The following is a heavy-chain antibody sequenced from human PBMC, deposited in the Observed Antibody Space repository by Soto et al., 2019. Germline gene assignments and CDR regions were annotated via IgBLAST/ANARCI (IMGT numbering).Heavy chain of an antibody. D-gene: IGHD6-13*01. V-gene: IGHV3-23*01. J-gene: IGHJ4*02. CDR1: GFTFSSYA. Sequence: EVQLLESGGGLVQPGGSLRLSCAASGFTFSSYAMSWVRQAPGKGLEWVSIISGSGGTTYYADSVKGRFTISRDNSKNTLYLQMNSLRADDTAVYYCAIHTSSWSYFDFWGQGTLVTVSS. CDR3: AIHTSSWSYFDF. CDR2: ISGSGGTT.